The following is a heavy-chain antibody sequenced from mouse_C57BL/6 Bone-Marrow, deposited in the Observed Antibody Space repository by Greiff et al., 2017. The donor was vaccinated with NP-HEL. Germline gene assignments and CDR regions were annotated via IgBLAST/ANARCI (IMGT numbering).Heavy chain of an antibody. Sequence: VKLQQPGTELVKPGASVKLSCKASGYTFTSYWMHWVKQRPGQGLEWIGNINPSNGGTNYNEKFKSKATLTVDKSSSTAYMQLSSLTSEDSAVYYCARGITTVVQYFDYWGQGTTLTVSS. CDR3: ARGITTVVQYFDY. V-gene: IGHV1-53*01. J-gene: IGHJ2*01. CDR1: GYTFTSYW. CDR2: INPSNGGT. D-gene: IGHD1-1*01.